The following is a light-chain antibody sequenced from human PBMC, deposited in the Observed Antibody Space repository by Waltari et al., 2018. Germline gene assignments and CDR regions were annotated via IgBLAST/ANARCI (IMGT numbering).Light chain of an antibody. Sequence: DIQMTQSPSSVSASVGDRVTITCRAGQYVGRCLAWYQQEPGKTPKLLIYGASVLQSGVPSRFSASGYGTDFTLTISSLQPEDFATYYCQQASNFPRTFGQGTRVEV. CDR3: QQASNFPRT. J-gene: IGKJ1*01. CDR2: GAS. V-gene: IGKV1-12*01. CDR1: QYVGRC.